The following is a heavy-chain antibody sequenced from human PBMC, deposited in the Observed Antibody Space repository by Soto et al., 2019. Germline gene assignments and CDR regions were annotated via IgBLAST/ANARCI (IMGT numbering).Heavy chain of an antibody. J-gene: IGHJ5*02. CDR1: GGTFSRYA. CDR3: ARDGITMVRGAHGNWFDP. CDR2: IIPIFGTA. V-gene: IGHV1-69*13. D-gene: IGHD3-10*01. Sequence: ASVKVSCMASGGTFSRYAISWVRQAPGRGLEWMGGIIPIFGTANYTQKFQGRVTITADESTSTAYMELSSLRSEDTAVYYCARDGITMVRGAHGNWFDPWGQGTLVTVSS.